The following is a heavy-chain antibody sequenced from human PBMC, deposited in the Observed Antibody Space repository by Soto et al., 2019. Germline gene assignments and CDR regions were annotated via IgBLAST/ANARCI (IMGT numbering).Heavy chain of an antibody. Sequence: QVQLVQSGAEVKKPGASVKVSCKASGYTFTGYYMHWVRQAPGQGLEWMGWINPNSGGTNYAQKFQGWVTMTSDTSISTAYMELSRLRSDDTAVYYCARSLGGAGREDYYYYGMDVWGQGTTVTVSS. CDR1: GYTFTGYY. CDR3: ARSLGGAGREDYYYYGMDV. V-gene: IGHV1-2*04. J-gene: IGHJ6*02. CDR2: INPNSGGT. D-gene: IGHD6-13*01.